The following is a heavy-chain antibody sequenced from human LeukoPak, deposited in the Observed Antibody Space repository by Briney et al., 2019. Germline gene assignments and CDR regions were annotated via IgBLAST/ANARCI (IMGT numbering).Heavy chain of an antibody. D-gene: IGHD5-12*01. V-gene: IGHV4-38-2*02. CDR2: IYHSGST. J-gene: IGHJ4*02. Sequence: SETLSLTCTVSGYSISSGYYWGWVRQPPGKGLEWIGSIYHSGSTYYNPSLKSRVTISVDTSKNQFSLKLSSVTAADTAVYYCARDGRYSGYDSGYWGQGTLVTVSS. CDR3: ARDGRYSGYDSGY. CDR1: GYSISSGYY.